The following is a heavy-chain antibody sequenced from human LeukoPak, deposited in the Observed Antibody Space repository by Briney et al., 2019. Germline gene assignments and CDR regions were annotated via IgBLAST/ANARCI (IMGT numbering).Heavy chain of an antibody. Sequence: SETPSLTCAVYGGSFSGYYWSWIRQPPGKGLEWIGEINHSGSTNYNPSLKSRVTISVDTSKNQFSLKLSSVTAADTAVYYCARGVHYYGSGSYYRAHYYYYYMDVWGKGTTVTVSS. D-gene: IGHD3-10*01. CDR2: INHSGST. CDR3: ARGVHYYGSGSYYRAHYYYYYMDV. J-gene: IGHJ6*03. CDR1: GGSFSGYY. V-gene: IGHV4-34*01.